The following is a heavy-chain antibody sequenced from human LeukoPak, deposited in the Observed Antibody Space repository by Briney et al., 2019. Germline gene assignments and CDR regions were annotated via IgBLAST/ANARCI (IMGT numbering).Heavy chain of an antibody. Sequence: ASVKVSCKASVYTFTSYGISWVRQAPGQGLEWMGWISSYNGNTNYAQKLQGRVTITTDTSTSTAYMELRSLRSDVTAVYSCAGDMGSSWHVERHWGEGTLVTVSS. D-gene: IGHD6-13*01. J-gene: IGHJ1*01. CDR3: AGDMGSSWHVERH. CDR2: ISSYNGNT. V-gene: IGHV1-18*01. CDR1: VYTFTSYG.